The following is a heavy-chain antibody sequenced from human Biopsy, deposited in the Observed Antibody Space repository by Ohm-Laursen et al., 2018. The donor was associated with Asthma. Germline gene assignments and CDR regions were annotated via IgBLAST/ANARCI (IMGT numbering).Heavy chain of an antibody. J-gene: IGHJ4*02. Sequence: TQTLTLTCSCSGFSVSTRGMSVSWIRQPPGKALEWLARIDWEDDTFYSTPLRTRLTISKDTSKNQVVLTMTNMDPVDTAIYFCGRHNDYWGQGSWSPSPQ. D-gene: IGHD1-1*01. CDR3: GRHNDY. CDR2: IDWEDDT. CDR1: GFSVSTRGMS. V-gene: IGHV2-70*04.